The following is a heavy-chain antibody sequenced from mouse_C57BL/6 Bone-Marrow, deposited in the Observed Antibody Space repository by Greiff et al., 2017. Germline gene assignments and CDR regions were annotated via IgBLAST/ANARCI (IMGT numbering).Heavy chain of an antibody. D-gene: IGHD2-1*01. V-gene: IGHV2-6-1*01. Sequence: QVQLQQSGPGLVAPSQSLSITCTVSGFSLTSYGVHWVRQPPGKGLEWLVVIWSDGSTTYNSAPKSRLSISKDNSKIQVFLKMNSLQTDDTAMYYCARHTFYGNYAMDYWGQGTSVTVSS. CDR1: GFSLTSYG. CDR2: IWSDGST. CDR3: ARHTFYGNYAMDY. J-gene: IGHJ4*01.